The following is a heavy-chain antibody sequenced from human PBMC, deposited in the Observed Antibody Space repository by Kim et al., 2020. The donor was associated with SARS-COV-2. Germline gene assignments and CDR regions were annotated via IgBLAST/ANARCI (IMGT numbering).Heavy chain of an antibody. D-gene: IGHD3-9*01. CDR1: GFTFSSYW. CDR3: ARELRYFDWLLSFDY. J-gene: IGHJ4*02. Sequence: GGSLRLSCAASGFTFSSYWMSWVCQAPGKGLEWVANIKQDGSEKYYVDSVKGRFTISRDNAKNSLYLQMNSLRAEDTAVYYCARELRYFDWLLSFDYWGQGTLVTVSS. CDR2: IKQDGSEK. V-gene: IGHV3-7*01.